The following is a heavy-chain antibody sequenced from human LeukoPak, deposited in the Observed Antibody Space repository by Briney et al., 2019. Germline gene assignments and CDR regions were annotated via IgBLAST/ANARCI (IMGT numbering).Heavy chain of an antibody. J-gene: IGHJ4*02. CDR2: IWYDGSNK. CDR1: GFTFSSYC. Sequence: GGSLRLSCAASGFTFSSYCMHWVRQAPGKGLEWVAVIWYDGSNKYYADSVKGRFTISRDNSKNTLYLQMNSLRAEDTAVYYCAKGSVSYYFDYWGQGTLVTVSS. CDR3: AKGSVSYYFDY. D-gene: IGHD5/OR15-5a*01. V-gene: IGHV3-33*06.